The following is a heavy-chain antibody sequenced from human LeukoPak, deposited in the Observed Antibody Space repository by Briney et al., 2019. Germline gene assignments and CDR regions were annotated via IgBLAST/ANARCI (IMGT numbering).Heavy chain of an antibody. J-gene: IGHJ5*02. V-gene: IGHV3-23*01. Sequence: GQSLRLSCAVSGFTFSSYSMNWVRQAPGKGLEWVSAISGSGGSTYYADSVKGRFTISRDNSKNTLYLQMNSLRAEDTAVYYCAKEIVGATPRGWFDPWGQGTLVTVSS. D-gene: IGHD1-26*01. CDR1: GFTFSSYS. CDR2: ISGSGGST. CDR3: AKEIVGATPRGWFDP.